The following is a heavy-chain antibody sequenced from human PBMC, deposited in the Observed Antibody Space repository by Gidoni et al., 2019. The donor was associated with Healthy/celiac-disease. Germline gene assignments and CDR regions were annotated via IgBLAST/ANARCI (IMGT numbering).Heavy chain of an antibody. CDR2: ISSSSSYI. J-gene: IGHJ4*02. D-gene: IGHD3-10*01. V-gene: IGHV3-21*01. CDR1: GFTFSSYS. Sequence: EVQLVESGGGLVKPGGSLRLSCAASGFTFSSYSMNWVRQAPGKGLEWVSSISSSSSYIYYADSVKGRFTISRDNAKNSLYLQMNSLRAEDTAVYYCAVIYGSGSGDYFDYWGQGTLVTVSS. CDR3: AVIYGSGSGDYFDY.